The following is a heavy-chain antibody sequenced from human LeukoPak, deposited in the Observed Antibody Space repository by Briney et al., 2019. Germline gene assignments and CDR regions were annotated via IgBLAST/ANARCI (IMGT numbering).Heavy chain of an antibody. V-gene: IGHV4-34*01. Sequence: SETLSLTCAVYGGSFSGCYWSWIRQPPGKGLEWIGEINHSGSTNYNPSLKSRVTISVDTSKNQFSLKLSSVTAADTAVYYCASLLKGYYGMDVWGQGTTVTVSS. J-gene: IGHJ6*02. CDR2: INHSGST. CDR3: ASLLKGYYGMDV. CDR1: GGSFSGCY.